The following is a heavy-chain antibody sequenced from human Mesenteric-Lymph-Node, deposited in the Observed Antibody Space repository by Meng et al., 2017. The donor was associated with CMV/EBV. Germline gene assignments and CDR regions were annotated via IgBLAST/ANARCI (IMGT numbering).Heavy chain of an antibody. CDR3: ARGGRFLEQPFDP. V-gene: IGHV4-39*07. J-gene: IGHJ5*02. D-gene: IGHD3-3*01. CDR1: GGSISSRNCT. Sequence: VSGGSISSRNCTWGWTRPRPGKGVGWVGDDYYSGVTYYNPSRKSRLTILVDTSNTQFSLQLTSLTAADTAVYYCARGGRFLEQPFDPWGKGTLVTVSS. CDR2: DYYSGVT.